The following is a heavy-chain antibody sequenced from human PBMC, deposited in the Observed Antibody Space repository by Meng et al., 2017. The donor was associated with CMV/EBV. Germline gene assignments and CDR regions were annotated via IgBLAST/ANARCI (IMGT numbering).Heavy chain of an antibody. CDR1: GFTFSSYS. J-gene: IGHJ2*01. Sequence: GGSLRLSCAASGFTFSSYSMNWVRQAPGKGLEWVSYISSSSSTIYYADSVKGRFTISRDNAKNSLYLQMNSLRAEDTAVYYCARVGRWPIKADYYWYFDLWGRGTLVTVSS. CDR2: ISSSSSTI. CDR3: ARVGRWPIKADYYWYFDL. D-gene: IGHD1-26*01. V-gene: IGHV3-48*04.